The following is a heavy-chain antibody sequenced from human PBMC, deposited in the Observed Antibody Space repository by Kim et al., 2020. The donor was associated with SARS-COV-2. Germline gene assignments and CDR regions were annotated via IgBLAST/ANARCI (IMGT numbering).Heavy chain of an antibody. CDR2: IYHSGST. D-gene: IGHD6-19*01. CDR3: ARVSVAGHVGAFDI. CDR1: GGSISSSNW. Sequence: SETLSLTCAVSGGSISSSNWWSWVRQPPGKGLEWIGEIYHSGSTNYNPPLKSRVTISVDKSKNQFSLKLSSVTAADTAVYYCARVSVAGHVGAFDIWGQGTMVTVSS. J-gene: IGHJ3*02. V-gene: IGHV4-4*02.